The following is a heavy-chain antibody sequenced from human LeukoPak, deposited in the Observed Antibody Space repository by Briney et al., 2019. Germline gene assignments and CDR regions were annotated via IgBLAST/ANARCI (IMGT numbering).Heavy chain of an antibody. CDR1: GGTVSSYA. V-gene: IGHV1-69*04. CDR3: AREWFGQLSLTDY. CDR2: IIPILGIA. D-gene: IGHD3-10*01. J-gene: IGHJ4*02. Sequence: VASVNVSCKASGGTVSSYAISWVRQAPGQGLEWVGRIIPILGIANYAQKFQGRVTITADKSTSTAYMEPSSLRSEDTAVSYCAREWFGQLSLTDYCGQGTPVTVSS.